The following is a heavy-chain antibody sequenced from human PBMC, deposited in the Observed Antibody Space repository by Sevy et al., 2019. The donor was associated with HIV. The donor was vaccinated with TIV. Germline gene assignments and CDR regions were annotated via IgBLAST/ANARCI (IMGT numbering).Heavy chain of an antibody. CDR1: GFTFSSYW. CDR3: VAANTWQDY. CDR2: VNSDGSST. V-gene: IGHV3-74*01. Sequence: GGSLRLSCAASGFTFSSYWMHWVHQAPGKGPVWVSGVNSDGSSTNYADSVKGRFTMSRDRAKNTLYLQMNSLRAEDTAVYFCVAANTWQDYWGQGTLVTVSS. J-gene: IGHJ4*02. D-gene: IGHD6-25*01.